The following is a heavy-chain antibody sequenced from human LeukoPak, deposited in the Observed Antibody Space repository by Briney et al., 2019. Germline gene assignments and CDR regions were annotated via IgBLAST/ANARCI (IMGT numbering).Heavy chain of an antibody. J-gene: IGHJ4*02. Sequence: AASVKVSCKASGYTFTSYGISWVRQAPGQGLEWMGWISAYNGNTNYAQKLQGRVTMTTDTSTSTAYMELRSLRSDDTAVYYCARVDYDSSGKTFDYWGQGTLVTVSS. CDR1: GYTFTSYG. CDR3: ARVDYDSSGKTFDY. D-gene: IGHD3-22*01. V-gene: IGHV1-18*01. CDR2: ISAYNGNT.